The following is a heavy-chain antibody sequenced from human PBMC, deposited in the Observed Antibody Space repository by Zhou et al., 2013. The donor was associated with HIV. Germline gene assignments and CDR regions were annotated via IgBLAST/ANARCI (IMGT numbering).Heavy chain of an antibody. CDR2: IIPILGIA. CDR1: GGTFSSYA. Sequence: QVQLVQSGAEVKKPGSSVKVSCKASGGTFSSYAISWVRQAPGQGLEWMGRIIPILGIANYAQKFQGRVTITADKSTSTAYMELSSLRSEDTAVYYCARARRAVTTFLYYMDVWGKGTTVTVSS. CDR3: ARARRAVTTFLYYMDV. J-gene: IGHJ6*03. D-gene: IGHD4-17*01. V-gene: IGHV1-69*04.